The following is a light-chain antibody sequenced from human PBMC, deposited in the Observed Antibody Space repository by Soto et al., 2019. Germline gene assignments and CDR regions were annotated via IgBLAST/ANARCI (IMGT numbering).Light chain of an antibody. V-gene: IGKV1-5*01. Sequence: GDRVTMTCRASQSVSGWLAWYQQKPGEAPKLLIYDASALPRGVPSRFSGSGSGTKFTLTIASLQPDDFATYYCQQYETFSGTFGPGTKVDIK. J-gene: IGKJ1*01. CDR1: QSVSGW. CDR2: DAS. CDR3: QQYETFSGT.